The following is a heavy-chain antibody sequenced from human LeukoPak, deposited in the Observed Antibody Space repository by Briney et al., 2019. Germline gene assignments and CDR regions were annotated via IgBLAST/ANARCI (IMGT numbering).Heavy chain of an antibody. D-gene: IGHD6-19*01. CDR1: GFTFSSYA. Sequence: GGSLRLSCAASGFTFSSYAMSWVRQAPGTGLEWVSSMSASGGSTYYADSVKGRFTVSRDNSKNTLYLQMNSLRAEDTAVYYCAREARAGSTSFDYWGQGTLVTVSS. CDR3: AREARAGSTSFDY. CDR2: MSASGGST. V-gene: IGHV3-23*01. J-gene: IGHJ4*02.